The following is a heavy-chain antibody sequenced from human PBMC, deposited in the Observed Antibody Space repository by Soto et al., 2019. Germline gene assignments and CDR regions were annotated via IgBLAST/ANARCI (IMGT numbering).Heavy chain of an antibody. Sequence: EVLLVESGGGLVQPGRSLRLSCVASGFTADDYAMHWVRQAPGKGLEWVSGISSNSDTIDYADSVKGRVTISRDYAKNSLFLQMNSLRPEDTALYYCAKDMKWGGMTTIHYFDSWGQGTLVTVSS. D-gene: IGHD4-17*01. V-gene: IGHV3-9*02. CDR1: GFTADDYA. CDR3: AKDMKWGGMTTIHYFDS. CDR2: ISSNSDTI. J-gene: IGHJ4*02.